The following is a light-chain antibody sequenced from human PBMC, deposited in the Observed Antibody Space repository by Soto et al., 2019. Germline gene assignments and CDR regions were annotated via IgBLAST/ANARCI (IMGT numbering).Light chain of an antibody. J-gene: IGKJ4*01. Sequence: DIQMTQSPSTLSAYVGDRVTITCRASQSISTWLAWYQQKPGKAPKLLIYKASSLESGVPSRFSGSGSGTEFTLTISSLQPDDFANYYCQQYNTYPRTFGGGTTVEIK. CDR3: QQYNTYPRT. V-gene: IGKV1-5*03. CDR2: KAS. CDR1: QSISTW.